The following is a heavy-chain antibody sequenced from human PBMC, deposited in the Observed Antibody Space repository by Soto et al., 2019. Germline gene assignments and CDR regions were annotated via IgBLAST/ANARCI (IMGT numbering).Heavy chain of an antibody. CDR3: ARAHCSGGSCYSVQHWFDP. CDR2: MYHSGST. CDR1: GGSISSSNW. J-gene: IGHJ5*02. V-gene: IGHV4-4*02. D-gene: IGHD2-15*01. Sequence: QVQLQESGPGLVKPSGTLSLTCAVSGGSISSSNWWSWVRQPPGKGLEWIGEMYHSGSTNHNPSLNSRVTISVDKSKNQFSLKLSSVPAADTAVYYCARAHCSGGSCYSVQHWFDPWGQGTLVTVSS.